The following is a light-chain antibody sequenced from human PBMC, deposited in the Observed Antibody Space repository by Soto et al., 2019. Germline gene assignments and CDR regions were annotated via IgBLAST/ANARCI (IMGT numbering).Light chain of an antibody. J-gene: IGKJ1*01. Sequence: EIVMTQSPATLSVSPGERATLSCRASQSVSSNLAWYQQKPGQAPRLLIYGASTRATGIPARFSGSGSGTEFTLTISSLEPEDSAVYYCQQSGNSPWTFGQGTKVDI. V-gene: IGKV3-15*01. CDR3: QQSGNSPWT. CDR2: GAS. CDR1: QSVSSN.